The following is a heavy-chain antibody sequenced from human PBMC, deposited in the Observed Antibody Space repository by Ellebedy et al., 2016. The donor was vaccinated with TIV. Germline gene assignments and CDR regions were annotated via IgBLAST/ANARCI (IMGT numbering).Heavy chain of an antibody. J-gene: IGHJ4*02. Sequence: SETLSLTXAVYGGSFSGYYWSWIRQPPGKGLEWIGEINHSGSTNYNPSLKSRVTISVDTSKNQFSLKLSSVTAADTAVYYCARGPRKLDYWGQGTLVTVSS. CDR3: ARGPRKLDY. V-gene: IGHV4-34*01. CDR2: INHSGST. CDR1: GGSFSGYY.